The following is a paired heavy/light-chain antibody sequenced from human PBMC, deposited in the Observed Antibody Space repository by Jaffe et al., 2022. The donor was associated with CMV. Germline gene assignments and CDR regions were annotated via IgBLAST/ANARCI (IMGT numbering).Light chain of an antibody. J-gene: IGLJ2*01. CDR3: HSRDSNNNHVF. CDR2: GKN. Sequence: SSELTQDPAVSVALGQTVRITCHGASLRRSYASWYQQKPGQAPLTVIYGKNIRPSGIPDRFSGSSSGSTASLTITGTQAEDEADYYCHSRDSNNNHVFFGGGTKLTVL. CDR1: SLRRSY. V-gene: IGLV3-19*01.
Heavy chain of an antibody. CDR1: GYSFTGYY. CDR3: ARETVTMANIKDYYYNMDV. J-gene: IGHJ6*02. Sequence: QVQLVQSGAEVKKPGASLKVSCKASGYSFTGYYLHWVQQAPGQGLEWMGWINPNSGATDYAQTFQGRVTMTRDTSISTVYMELSRLRSDDTAIYYCARETVTMANIKDYYYNMDVWGQGTTVTISS. D-gene: IGHD3-9*01. V-gene: IGHV1-2*02. CDR2: INPNSGAT.